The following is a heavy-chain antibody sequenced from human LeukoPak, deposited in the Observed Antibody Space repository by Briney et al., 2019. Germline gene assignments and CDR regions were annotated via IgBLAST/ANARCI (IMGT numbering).Heavy chain of an antibody. Sequence: GASVKVSCKASGYTFTSYGISWVRQAPGQGLEWMGWISAYNGNTNYAQKLQGRVTMTTDTSTSTAYMELRSLRSDDTAVYYCARDPLGYCSGGSCPKMDVWGQGTTVTVSS. CDR2: ISAYNGNT. CDR1: GYTFTSYG. D-gene: IGHD2-15*01. J-gene: IGHJ6*02. V-gene: IGHV1-18*01. CDR3: ARDPLGYCSGGSCPKMDV.